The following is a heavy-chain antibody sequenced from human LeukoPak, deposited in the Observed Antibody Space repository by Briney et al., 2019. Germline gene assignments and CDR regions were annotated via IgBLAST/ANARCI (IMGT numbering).Heavy chain of an antibody. CDR3: AKDGYYYDSSSYHDAFDI. J-gene: IGHJ3*02. V-gene: IGHV3-23*01. D-gene: IGHD3-22*01. Sequence: PGGSLRLSCAASGFTFSSYAMSWVRQAPGKGLGWVSAISGSGGSTYYADSVKGRFTISRDNSKNTLYLQMNSLRAEDTAVYYCAKDGYYYDSSSYHDAFDIWGQGTMVTVSS. CDR2: ISGSGGST. CDR1: GFTFSSYA.